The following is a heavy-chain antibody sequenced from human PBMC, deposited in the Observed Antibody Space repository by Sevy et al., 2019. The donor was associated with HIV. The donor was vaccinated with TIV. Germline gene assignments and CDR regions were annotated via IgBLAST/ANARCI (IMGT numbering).Heavy chain of an antibody. CDR2: ISYSGSS. CDR1: GGSISIHY. CDR3: ARSESYATTLDL. D-gene: IGHD2-15*01. Sequence: SETLSLTCTVSGGSISIHYWSWIRQPPGKGLEWIGYISYSGSSNYNPSLKSRVTISVVTSKSQFSLKLSSVTAADTAVYYCARSESYATTLDLWGRGTLVTVSS. V-gene: IGHV4-59*11. J-gene: IGHJ2*01.